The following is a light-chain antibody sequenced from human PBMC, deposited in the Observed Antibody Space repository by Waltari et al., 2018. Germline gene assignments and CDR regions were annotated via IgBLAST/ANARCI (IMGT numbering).Light chain of an antibody. CDR2: WAS. Sequence: DIVMTQSPDSLAVSLAERAPINSKSSQSVLYSSNNTNYLAWYQAKPGPPPKLLIYWASTRESGVPDRFSGSGSGTDFTLTISSLQAEDVAVYYCQQYYSTLALTFGGGTKVEIK. V-gene: IGKV4-1*01. J-gene: IGKJ4*01. CDR1: QSVLYSSNNTNY. CDR3: QQYYSTLALT.